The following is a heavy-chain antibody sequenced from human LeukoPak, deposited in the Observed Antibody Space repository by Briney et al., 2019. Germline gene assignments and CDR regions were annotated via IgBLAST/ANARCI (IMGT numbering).Heavy chain of an antibody. CDR1: GGSISSYY. J-gene: IGHJ5*02. Sequence: SETLSLTCTVSGGSISSYYWSWIRQPPGKGPEWIGYIYYSGSTNYNPSLKSRVTISVDTSKNQFSLKLSSVTAADTAVYYCARGRYSPLDPWGQGTLVTVSS. CDR2: IYYSGST. V-gene: IGHV4-59*08. D-gene: IGHD3-9*01. CDR3: ARGRYSPLDP.